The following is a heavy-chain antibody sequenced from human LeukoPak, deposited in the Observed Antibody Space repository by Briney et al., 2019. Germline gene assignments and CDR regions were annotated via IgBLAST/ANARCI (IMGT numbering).Heavy chain of an antibody. CDR1: GGSFSGYY. V-gene: IGHV4-34*01. CDR3: ARHRGVRVRGYYYYMDV. D-gene: IGHD3-10*01. CDR2: INHSGST. Sequence: PSETLSLTCAVYGGSFSGYYWSWIRQPPGKGLEWIGEINHSGSTNYNPSLKSRVTISVDTSKNQFSLKLSSVTAADTAVYYCARHRGVRVRGYYYYMDVWAKGPRSPSP. J-gene: IGHJ6*03.